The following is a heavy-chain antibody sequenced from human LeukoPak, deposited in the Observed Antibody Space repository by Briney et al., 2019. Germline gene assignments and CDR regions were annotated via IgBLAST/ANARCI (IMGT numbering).Heavy chain of an antibody. J-gene: IGHJ6*02. V-gene: IGHV3-33*01. D-gene: IGHD3-10*01. CDR2: IWYDGSNK. CDR1: GFXFSSYG. CDR3: ARDLLWFGESSYGMDV. Sequence: PGRSLRLSCAASGFXFSSYGMHWVRQAPGKGPEWVAVIWYDGSNKYYADSVKGRFTISRDNSKNTLYLQMNSLRAEDTAVYYCARDLLWFGESSYGMDVWGQGTTVTVSS.